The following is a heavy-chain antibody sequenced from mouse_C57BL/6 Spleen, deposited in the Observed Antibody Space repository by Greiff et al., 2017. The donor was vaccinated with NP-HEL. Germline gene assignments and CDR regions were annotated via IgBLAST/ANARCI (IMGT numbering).Heavy chain of an antibody. CDR3: AKWEKLGTYYAMDY. J-gene: IGHJ4*01. CDR2: IYPGDGDT. D-gene: IGHD4-1*01. CDR1: GYAFSSSW. V-gene: IGHV1-82*01. Sequence: QVQLKQSGPELVKPGASVKISCKASGYAFSSSWMNWVKQRPGKGLEWIGRIYPGDGDTNYNGKFKGKATLTADKSSSTAYMQLSSLTSEDSAVYFCAKWEKLGTYYAMDYWGQGTSVTVSS.